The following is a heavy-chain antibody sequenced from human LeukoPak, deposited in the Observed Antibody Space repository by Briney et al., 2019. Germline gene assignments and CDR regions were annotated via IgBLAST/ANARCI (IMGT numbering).Heavy chain of an antibody. J-gene: IGHJ3*02. Sequence: PSETLSLTXTVSGGSISSGDYYWSWIRQPPGKGLEWIGYIYYSGSTYYNPSLKSRVTISVDTSKDQFSLKLSSVTAADTAVYYCARNIVVVPAAIRHAFDIWGQGTMVTVSS. CDR3: ARNIVVVPAAIRHAFDI. V-gene: IGHV4-30-4*08. CDR1: GGSISSGDYY. D-gene: IGHD2-2*02. CDR2: IYYSGST.